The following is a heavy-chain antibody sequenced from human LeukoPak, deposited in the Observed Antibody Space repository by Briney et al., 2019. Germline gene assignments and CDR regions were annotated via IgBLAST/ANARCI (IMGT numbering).Heavy chain of an antibody. V-gene: IGHV4-34*01. J-gene: IGHJ4*02. CDR3: ARGRRIAAAGLYYFDY. D-gene: IGHD6-13*01. Sequence: PSETLSLTCTVYGGSFSDFHWSWIRLPPGKGLEWIGEINHSGNTNYNPSLKSRVTISIDTSKNQFSLKLSSVTAADTAVYYCARGRRIAAAGLYYFDYWGQGTLVTVSS. CDR1: GGSFSDFH. CDR2: INHSGNT.